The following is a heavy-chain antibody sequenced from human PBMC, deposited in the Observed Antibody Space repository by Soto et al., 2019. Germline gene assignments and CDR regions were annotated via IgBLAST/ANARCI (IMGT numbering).Heavy chain of an antibody. V-gene: IGHV4-59*01. CDR3: ARDAVGAAWDSSWDTNYYYYYGMDV. J-gene: IGHJ6*02. Sequence: HSETLSLTCTVSGGSISSYYWSWIRQPPGKGLEWIGYIYYSGSTNYNPSLKSRVTISVDTSKNQFSLKLSSVTAADTAVYYCARDAVGAAWDSSWDTNYYYYYGMDVWGQGTTVTVSS. D-gene: IGHD6-13*01. CDR1: GGSISSYY. CDR2: IYYSGST.